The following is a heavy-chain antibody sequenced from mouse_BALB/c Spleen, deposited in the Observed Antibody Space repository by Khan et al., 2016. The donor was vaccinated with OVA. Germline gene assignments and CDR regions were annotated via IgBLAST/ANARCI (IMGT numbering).Heavy chain of an antibody. D-gene: IGHD1-2*01. CDR2: INTYTGEP. Sequence: QIQLVQSGPELKKPGETVKISCKASGYTFTNYGMNWVKQAPGKGLKWMGWINTYTGEPTYADDFKGRFAFSLETSASTAYLQINNLKNEDTATDFCAREITTATGAMDYSGQGTSVTVSS. V-gene: IGHV9-3-1*01. CDR1: GYTFTNYG. J-gene: IGHJ4*01. CDR3: AREITTATGAMDY.